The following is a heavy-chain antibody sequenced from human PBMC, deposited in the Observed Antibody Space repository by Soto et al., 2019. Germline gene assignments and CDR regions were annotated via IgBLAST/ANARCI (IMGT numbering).Heavy chain of an antibody. CDR3: AKDLSSSSWYDY. Sequence: EVQLLESGGGLVQPGGSLRLSCAASGFTFRSYAMSWVRQAPGKGLEWVSAISGSGGSTYYADSVKGRFTISRDNSKNTLYLQMNSLRAEDTAVYYCAKDLSSSSWYDYWGQGTLVTVSS. CDR1: GFTFRSYA. CDR2: ISGSGGST. D-gene: IGHD6-13*01. J-gene: IGHJ4*02. V-gene: IGHV3-23*01.